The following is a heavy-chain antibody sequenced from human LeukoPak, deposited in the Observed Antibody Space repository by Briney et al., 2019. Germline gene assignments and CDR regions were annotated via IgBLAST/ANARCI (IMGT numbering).Heavy chain of an antibody. J-gene: IGHJ4*02. D-gene: IGHD2-8*01. CDR1: GYNFTSYW. Sequence: GESLKISCKGSGYNFTSYWIGWVRQMPGKGLEWMGIIYIGDSDTRYSPSFQGQVTISADKSISTAYLQWSSLKASDTAMYYCARGYCSNGVCYRDSLDFWGQGTLVTVSS. CDR2: IYIGDSDT. V-gene: IGHV5-51*01. CDR3: ARGYCSNGVCYRDSLDF.